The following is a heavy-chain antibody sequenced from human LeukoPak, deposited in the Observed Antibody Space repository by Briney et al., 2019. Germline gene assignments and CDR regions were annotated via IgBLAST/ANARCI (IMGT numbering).Heavy chain of an antibody. V-gene: IGHV3-15*01. CDR3: TTGAIAVADYREYY. J-gene: IGHJ4*02. CDR1: GFTFSNAW. CDR2: ITSKADGGTT. Sequence: NPGGSLRLSCAASGFTFSNAWMSWVRQAPGKELEWVGHITSKADGGTTNYAAPVKGRFTISRDDSKDTLYLQMNSLETEDSAVYYCTTGAIAVADYREYYWGQGTLVTVSS. D-gene: IGHD6-19*01.